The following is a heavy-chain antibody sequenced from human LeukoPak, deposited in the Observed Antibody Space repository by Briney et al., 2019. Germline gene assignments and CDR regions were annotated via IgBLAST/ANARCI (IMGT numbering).Heavy chain of an antibody. CDR2: IYYSGST. CDR3: ASYSSGWFDAFDI. Sequence: SETLSLTCTVSGGSISSYYWSWIRQPPGKGLEWIGYIYYSGSTNYNPSLKSRVTISVDTSKNQFSLKLSSVIAADTAVYYCASYSSGWFDAFDIWGQGTMVTVSS. CDR1: GGSISSYY. V-gene: IGHV4-59*01. J-gene: IGHJ3*02. D-gene: IGHD6-19*01.